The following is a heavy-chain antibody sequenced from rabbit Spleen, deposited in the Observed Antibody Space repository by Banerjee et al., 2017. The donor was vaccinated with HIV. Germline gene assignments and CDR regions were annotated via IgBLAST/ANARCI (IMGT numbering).Heavy chain of an antibody. V-gene: IGHV1S47*01. D-gene: IGHD2-1*01. CDR3: VRDLGYDDYSEKGYFNL. Sequence: QEQLRETGGGLVQPGGSLTLSCKASGFDFRNYGVSWVRQAPGKGLEWIGYIDPIFGRTYYASWVNGRFTISSHNAQNTLYLQLNSLTAADTATYFCVRDLGYDDYSEKGYFNLWGQGTLVTVS. CDR2: IDPIFGRT. J-gene: IGHJ4*01. CDR1: GFDFRNYG.